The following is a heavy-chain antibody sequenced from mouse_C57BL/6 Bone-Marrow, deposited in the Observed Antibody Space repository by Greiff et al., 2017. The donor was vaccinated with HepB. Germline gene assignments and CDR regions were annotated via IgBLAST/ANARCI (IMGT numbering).Heavy chain of an antibody. Sequence: EVHLVESGPGLVKPSQSLSLTCSVTGYSITSGYYWNWIRQFPGNKLEWMGYISYDGSNNYNPSLKNRISITRDTSKNQFFLKLNSVTTEDTATYYCARRPIYYYGSSGDYWGQGTTLTVSS. CDR2: ISYDGSN. V-gene: IGHV3-6*01. CDR1: GYSITSGYY. D-gene: IGHD1-1*01. J-gene: IGHJ2*01. CDR3: ARRPIYYYGSSGDY.